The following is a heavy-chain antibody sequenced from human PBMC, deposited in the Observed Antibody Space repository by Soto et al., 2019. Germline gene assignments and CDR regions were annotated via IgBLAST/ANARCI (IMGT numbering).Heavy chain of an antibody. D-gene: IGHD2-2*02. CDR1: GYTFTSYG. CDR3: ARDYCSSTSCYTTLHSFDY. J-gene: IGHJ4*02. V-gene: IGHV1-18*01. Sequence: QVQLVQSGAEVKKPGASVKVSCKASGYTFTSYGISWVRQAPGQGLEWMGWISAYNGNTNYAQKLQGRVTMTTDTSTSTAYMELRSLRSDDTAVYYCARDYCSSTSCYTTLHSFDYWGQGTLVTVSS. CDR2: ISAYNGNT.